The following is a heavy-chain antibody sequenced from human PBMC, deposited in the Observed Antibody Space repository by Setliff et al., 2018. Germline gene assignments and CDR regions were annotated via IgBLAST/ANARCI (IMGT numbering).Heavy chain of an antibody. CDR1: GDSIPKNA. CDR3: ATDVNQWDPTYMDV. CDR2: LQTYSGHT. V-gene: IGHV1-18*01. Sequence: RASVKVSCKASGDSIPKNAISWVRQAPGRGLEWMGWLQTYSGHTNYAQKFRGRATMTTDTSTRTAYLELRALTSDDTAVYYCATDVNQWDPTYMDVWGEGTTVTVSS. D-gene: IGHD1-26*01. J-gene: IGHJ6*03.